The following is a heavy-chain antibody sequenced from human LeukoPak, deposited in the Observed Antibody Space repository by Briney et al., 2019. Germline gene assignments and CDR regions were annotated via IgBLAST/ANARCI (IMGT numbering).Heavy chain of an antibody. CDR3: ARDDRVVRGVISH. J-gene: IGHJ4*02. Sequence: PSESMYLTCTVSVGNISSDYCGWIRQPPWKGREWIGYIYYSGSTNYNPSLKSRVTISVDTSKNQFSLKLSSVTAADTAVYYCARDDRVVRGVISHWGQGTLVTVSS. CDR1: VGNISSDY. D-gene: IGHD3-10*01. CDR2: IYYSGST. V-gene: IGHV4-59*01.